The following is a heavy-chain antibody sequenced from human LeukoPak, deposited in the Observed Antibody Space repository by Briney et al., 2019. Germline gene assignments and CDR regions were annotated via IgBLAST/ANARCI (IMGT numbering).Heavy chain of an antibody. D-gene: IGHD1-1*01. J-gene: IGHJ6*02. CDR3: ARDLEYNSASYGMDV. CDR1: GFIFGSYW. V-gene: IGHV3-7*01. Sequence: GGSLRLSCTGSGFIFGSYWMSWVRQAPGKGLEWVANIKPDGSEKFYVDSVKGRFTISRDNAKNSMYLEMNSLTDEDTAVYYCARDLEYNSASYGMDVWGQGTTVTVPS. CDR2: IKPDGSEK.